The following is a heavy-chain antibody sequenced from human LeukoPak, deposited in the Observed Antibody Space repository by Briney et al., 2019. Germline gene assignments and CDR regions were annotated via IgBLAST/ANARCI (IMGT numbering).Heavy chain of an antibody. Sequence: GGSLRLSCAASGFTVSSNSMNWVRQPPGKGLEWVSSIDSSGRDTYYAGSVKGRFTISRDNAKNSLYLQMNSLRVEDTAVYYCARELAARQDLDYWGQGTLVTVSS. CDR3: ARELAARQDLDY. CDR1: GFTVSSNS. CDR2: IDSSGRDT. D-gene: IGHD6-6*01. J-gene: IGHJ4*02. V-gene: IGHV3-21*01.